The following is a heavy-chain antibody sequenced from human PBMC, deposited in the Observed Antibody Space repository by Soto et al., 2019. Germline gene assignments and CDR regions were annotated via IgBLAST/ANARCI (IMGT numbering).Heavy chain of an antibody. Sequence: PSETLSLTCTVSGGSISSYYWSWIRQPPGKGLEWIGYIYYSGSTNYNPSLKSRVTISVDTSKNQFSLKLSSVTAADTAVYYCARYYYDSSGYSEYFQHWGQGTLVTVPQ. V-gene: IGHV4-59*01. CDR2: IYYSGST. J-gene: IGHJ1*01. CDR3: ARYYYDSSGYSEYFQH. CDR1: GGSISSYY. D-gene: IGHD3-22*01.